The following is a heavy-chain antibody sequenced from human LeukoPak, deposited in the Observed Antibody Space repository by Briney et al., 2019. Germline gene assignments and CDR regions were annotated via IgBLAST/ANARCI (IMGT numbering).Heavy chain of an antibody. J-gene: IGHJ4*02. V-gene: IGHV4-34*01. CDR3: ARGSGWYFPDY. CDR1: GGSFSGYY. Sequence: PSETLSLTCAVYGGSFSGYYCSWIRQPPGKGLEWIGEINHSGSTNYNPSLKSRVTISVDTSKNQFSLKLSSVTAADTAVYYCARGSGWYFPDYWGQGTLVTVSS. CDR2: INHSGST. D-gene: IGHD6-19*01.